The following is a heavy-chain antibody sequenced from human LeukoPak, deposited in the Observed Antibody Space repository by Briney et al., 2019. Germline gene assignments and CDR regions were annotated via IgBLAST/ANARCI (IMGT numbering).Heavy chain of an antibody. J-gene: IGHJ1*01. CDR3: ARLGVVVVPAAILAECFQH. CDR2: IYPGDSDT. D-gene: IGHD2-2*02. Sequence: GESLKISCKGSGYSFTSYWIGWVRQLPGKGLEWMGIIYPGDSDTRYSPSFQGQVTISADKSISTAYLQWSSLKASDTAMYYCARLGVVVVPAAILAECFQHWGQGTLVTVSS. V-gene: IGHV5-51*01. CDR1: GYSFTSYW.